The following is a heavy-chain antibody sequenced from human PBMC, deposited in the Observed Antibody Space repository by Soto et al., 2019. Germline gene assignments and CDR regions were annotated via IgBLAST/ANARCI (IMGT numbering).Heavy chain of an antibody. D-gene: IGHD3-3*01. CDR3: ARSRFLEWSLTSYGMDV. CDR1: GGTFSSYA. Sequence: SVKVSCKASGGTFSSYAISWVRQAPGQGLEWMGGIIPIFGTANYAQKFQGRVTITADESTSTAYMELSSLRSEDTAVYYCARSRFLEWSLTSYGMDVWGQGTTVTVSS. V-gene: IGHV1-69*13. CDR2: IIPIFGTA. J-gene: IGHJ6*02.